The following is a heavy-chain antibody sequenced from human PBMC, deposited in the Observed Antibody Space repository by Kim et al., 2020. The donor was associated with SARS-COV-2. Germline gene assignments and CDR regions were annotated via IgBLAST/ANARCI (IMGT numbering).Heavy chain of an antibody. V-gene: IGHV4-34*01. CDR3: ARGYDSSGYYFDY. D-gene: IGHD3-22*01. J-gene: IGHJ4*02. Sequence: TPSLRSRVTLTVDTSKNQCSLKLSSVTAADTAVYYGARGYDSSGYYFDYWGQGTLVTVSS.